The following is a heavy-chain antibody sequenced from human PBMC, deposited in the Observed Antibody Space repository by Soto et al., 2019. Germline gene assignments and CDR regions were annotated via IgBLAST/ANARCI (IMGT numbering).Heavy chain of an antibody. CDR1: GGSISSYY. V-gene: IGHV4-59*01. D-gene: IGHD1-26*01. J-gene: IGHJ4*02. Sequence: SETLSLTCTVSGGSISSYYWSWIRQPPGKGLEWIGYIYYSGSTNYNPSLKSRVTISVDTSKNQFSLKLSSVTAADTAVYYCARYRGSYFYFDYWGQGTLVTVFS. CDR2: IYYSGST. CDR3: ARYRGSYFYFDY.